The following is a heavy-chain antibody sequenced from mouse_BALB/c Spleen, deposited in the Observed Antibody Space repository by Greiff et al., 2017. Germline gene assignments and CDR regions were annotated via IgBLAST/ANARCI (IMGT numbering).Heavy chain of an antibody. D-gene: IGHD2-4*01. CDR2: IDPSDSYT. Sequence: VQLQESGAELVKPGASVKLSCKASGYTFTSYWMHWVKQRPGQGLEWIGEIDPSDSYTNYNQKFKGKATLTVDKSSSTAYMQLSSLTSEDSAVYYCARSMITTTPFAYWGQGTLVTVSA. CDR1: GYTFTSYW. V-gene: IGHV1-69*02. J-gene: IGHJ3*01. CDR3: ARSMITTTPFAY.